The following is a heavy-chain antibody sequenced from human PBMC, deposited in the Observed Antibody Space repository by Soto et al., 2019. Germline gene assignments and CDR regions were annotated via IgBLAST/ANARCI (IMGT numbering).Heavy chain of an antibody. J-gene: IGHJ6*02. CDR2: INAGNGNK. D-gene: IGHD3-10*01. V-gene: IGHV1-3*01. CDR3: ARGPLLWGDV. CDR1: GYTFTSYA. Sequence: ASVKVSCQASGYTFTSYALPLVRQAPGQRLEWMGWINAGNGNKKYSQKFQGRVTITRDTFASTAYMELSSLRSEDTAVYYCARGPLLWGDVWGQGTTVTVSS.